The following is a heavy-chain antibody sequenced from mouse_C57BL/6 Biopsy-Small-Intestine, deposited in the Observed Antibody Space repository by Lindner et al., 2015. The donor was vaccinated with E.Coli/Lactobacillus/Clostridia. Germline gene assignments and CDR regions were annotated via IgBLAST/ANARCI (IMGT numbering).Heavy chain of an antibody. CDR1: GFTFSSYA. D-gene: IGHD1-1*01. J-gene: IGHJ1*03. CDR3: ANYYGSSYFDV. Sequence: VQLQESGGGLVKPGGSLKLSCAASGFTFSSYAMSWVRQTPEKRLEWVATISDGGSYTYYPDNVKGRFTISRDNAKNNLYLQMSHLKSEDTAMYYCANYYGSSYFDVWGTGTTVTVSS. CDR2: ISDGGSYT. V-gene: IGHV5-4*01.